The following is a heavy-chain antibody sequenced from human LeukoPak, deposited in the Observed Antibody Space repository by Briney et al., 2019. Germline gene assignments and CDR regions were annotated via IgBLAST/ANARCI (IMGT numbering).Heavy chain of an antibody. CDR3: ARDKHGVDIGYDFDY. V-gene: IGHV1-18*01. CDR1: GYTFTSYG. CDR2: ISAYNGNT. J-gene: IGHJ4*02. D-gene: IGHD5-12*01. Sequence: EASVKVSCKASGYTFTSYGISWVRQAPGQGLEWMGWISAYNGNTNYAQKLQGRVTMTTDTSTSTAYMELRSLRSDDTAVYYCARDKHGVDIGYDFDYWGQGTLVTVSS.